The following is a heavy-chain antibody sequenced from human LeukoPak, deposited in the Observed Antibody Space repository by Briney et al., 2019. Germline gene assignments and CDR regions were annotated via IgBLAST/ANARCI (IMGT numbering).Heavy chain of an antibody. CDR1: GGSISSGGYY. Sequence: SETLSLTCTVSGGSISSGGYYWSWIRQHPGKGLEWFGYIYYSGSTYYNPSLKSRVTISVDTSKNQFSLKLSSVTAADTAVYYCARDYCSSTSCHLGAFDIWGQGTMVTVSS. V-gene: IGHV4-31*03. D-gene: IGHD2-2*01. CDR2: IYYSGST. J-gene: IGHJ3*02. CDR3: ARDYCSSTSCHLGAFDI.